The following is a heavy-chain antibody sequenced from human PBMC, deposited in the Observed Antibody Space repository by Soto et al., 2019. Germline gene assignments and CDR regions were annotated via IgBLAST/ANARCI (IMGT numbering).Heavy chain of an antibody. Sequence: LTLKESGPTLVKPTQTLTLTCTFSGFSLTTSAVGVGWIRQPPGKALEWLALIYWNDDKRYSPSLKSRLTIARDTSKNQVVLTMTNMDPVDTATYYCSHGNGYNHFDYWGQGTPVTVSA. V-gene: IGHV2-5*01. CDR1: GFSLTTSAVG. CDR2: IYWNDDK. D-gene: IGHD5-12*01. J-gene: IGHJ4*02. CDR3: SHGNGYNHFDY.